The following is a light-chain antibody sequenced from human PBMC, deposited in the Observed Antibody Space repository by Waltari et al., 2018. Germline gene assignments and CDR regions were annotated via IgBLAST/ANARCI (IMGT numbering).Light chain of an antibody. V-gene: IGKV3-20*01. CDR3: QKYSSSPLT. Sequence: VILTQSPATLSLSPGERATLSCRASQSVSSYLAWYQQKPGQAPRLLIYGASSRATGIPDRFSGSGSGTEFPLTISSLEPEDFAVFYCQKYSSSPLTFGGGTKVEIK. J-gene: IGKJ4*01. CDR2: GAS. CDR1: QSVSSY.